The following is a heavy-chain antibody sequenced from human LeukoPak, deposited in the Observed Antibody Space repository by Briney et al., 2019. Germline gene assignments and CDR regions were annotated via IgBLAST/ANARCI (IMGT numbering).Heavy chain of an antibody. CDR3: ARYYDCSKDGNDY. CDR2: SSSYNGKT. CDR1: GYRITSYS. V-gene: IGHV1-18*01. D-gene: IGHD3-16*01. J-gene: IGHJ4*02. Sequence: ASVKVSCKASGYRITSYSISWVRQAPGQGLEXXXXSSSYNGKTNYGKNVQGRVTMTTDTSTSTAYMELRSLRSDDTAIYYCARYYDCSKDGNDYWGQGTLVTVSS.